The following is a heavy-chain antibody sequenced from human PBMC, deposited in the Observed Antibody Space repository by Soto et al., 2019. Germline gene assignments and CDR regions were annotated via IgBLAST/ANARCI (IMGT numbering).Heavy chain of an antibody. V-gene: IGHV1-8*01. J-gene: IGHJ6*03. CDR3: ARALYYCSGGSCYSYYYYMDV. CDR2: MNPNSGNT. D-gene: IGHD2-15*01. CDR1: GYTFTSYD. Sequence: ASVKVSCKASGYTFTSYDINWVRQATGQGLEWVGWMNPNSGNTGYAQKFQGRVTMTRNTSISTAYMELSSLRSEDTAVYYCARALYYCSGGSCYSYYYYMDVWGKGTTVTVSS.